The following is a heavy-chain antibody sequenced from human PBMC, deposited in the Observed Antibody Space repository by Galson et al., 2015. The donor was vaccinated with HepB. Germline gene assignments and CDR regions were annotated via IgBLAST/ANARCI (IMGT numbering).Heavy chain of an antibody. D-gene: IGHD6-13*01. V-gene: IGHV3-7*03. CDR2: IKQDGSEK. J-gene: IGHJ1*01. CDR3: ARSSYSSSWYFRNAEYFQH. CDR1: GFTFSSYW. Sequence: SLRLSCAASGFTFSSYWMSWVRQAPGKGLEWVANIKQDGSEKYYVDSVKGRFTISRDNAKNSLYLQMNSLRAEDTAVYYCARSSYSSSWYFRNAEYFQHWGQGTLVTVSS.